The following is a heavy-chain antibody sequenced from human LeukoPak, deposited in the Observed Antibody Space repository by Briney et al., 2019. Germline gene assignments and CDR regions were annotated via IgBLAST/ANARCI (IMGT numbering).Heavy chain of an antibody. V-gene: IGHV1-69*13. CDR1: GDTFSNYA. Sequence: GASVKVSCKASGDTFSNYAVTWVRQAPGQGLEWMGGIIPIFGTANYAQKFQGRVTITADESTSTAYMELSSLRSEDTAVYYCARGGGDAFDIWGQGTMVTVSS. CDR2: IIPIFGTA. D-gene: IGHD2-15*01. CDR3: ARGGGDAFDI. J-gene: IGHJ3*02.